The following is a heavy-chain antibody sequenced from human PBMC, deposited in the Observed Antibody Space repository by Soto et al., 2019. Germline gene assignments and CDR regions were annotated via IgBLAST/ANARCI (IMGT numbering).Heavy chain of an antibody. CDR1: GYSFTSYD. V-gene: IGHV1-8*01. CDR3: VAPAFATGS. CDR2: MDPSTGNT. J-gene: IGHJ5*02. D-gene: IGHD1-1*01. Sequence: QVQLVQSGSEVKKPGASVRVSCKTCGYSFTSYDINWVRQATGQGLEWMGWMDPSTGNTGYAQNLQGRVTLTRDTSIGTAYIELRSLRSQDTAVYYSVAPAFATGSWGSGTLVTVSS.